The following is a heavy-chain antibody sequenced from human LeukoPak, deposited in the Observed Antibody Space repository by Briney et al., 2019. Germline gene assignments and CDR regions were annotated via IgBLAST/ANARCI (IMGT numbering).Heavy chain of an antibody. CDR2: IYPSDSDT. CDR1: GYTFTTYW. J-gene: IGHJ6*03. Sequence: GESLKISCQGFGYTFTTYWIGWVRQMPGKGLEWMGIIYPSDSDTKYSPSFQGQVTISADKSITTAYLQRSSLKASDTAIYYCARAHLHTSTYYMDVWGKGTTVTVSS. D-gene: IGHD2-2*01. CDR3: ARAHLHTSTYYMDV. V-gene: IGHV5-51*01.